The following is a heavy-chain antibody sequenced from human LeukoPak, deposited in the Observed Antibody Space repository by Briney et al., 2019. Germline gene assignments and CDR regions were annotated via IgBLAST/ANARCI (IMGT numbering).Heavy chain of an antibody. Sequence: GASVTVSFTAAGDRFNTFGISWVRQVPGQGLERMGWISGYNGNTHYAQNLLGRVTLTTDTSSSTAYMELRSLTSDDTAVYYCARKIAPGGTGMGCLDAWGQGTLVLVSS. D-gene: IGHD1-26*01. CDR1: GDRFNTFG. CDR2: ISGYNGNT. V-gene: IGHV1-18*01. J-gene: IGHJ5*02. CDR3: ARKIAPGGTGMGCLDA.